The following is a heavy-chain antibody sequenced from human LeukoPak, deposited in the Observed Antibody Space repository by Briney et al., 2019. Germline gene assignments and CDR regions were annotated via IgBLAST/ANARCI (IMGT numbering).Heavy chain of an antibody. CDR1: GVTFGSYA. V-gene: IGHV3-23*01. J-gene: IGHJ4*02. Sequence: GGSLRLSCAASGVTFGSYAMSWVRQAPGKGLEWVSAISGSGGSTYYADSVKGRFTTSRDNSKNTLYLQMNSLRAEDTAVYYCATARGNSGSYYEDRMLYYFGYWGQGTLVTVSS. D-gene: IGHD1-26*01. CDR3: ATARGNSGSYYEDRMLYYFGY. CDR2: ISGSGGST.